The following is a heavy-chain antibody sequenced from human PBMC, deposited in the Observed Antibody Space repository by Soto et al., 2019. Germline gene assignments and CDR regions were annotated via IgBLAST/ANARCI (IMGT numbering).Heavy chain of an antibody. Sequence: SETLSLTCTVSGDSISSSRYYWGWVRQPPGKGLEWIGSIYHRGSTYYSPSLKSRVTISVDTSKNQFSLKLSSVTAADTAVYYGARHSHPTTGYCPSSSCYHFDYWGQGTLVTVSS. CDR2: IYHRGST. CDR1: GDSISSSRYY. D-gene: IGHD2-2*01. CDR3: ARHSHPTTGYCPSSSCYHFDY. V-gene: IGHV4-39*01. J-gene: IGHJ4*02.